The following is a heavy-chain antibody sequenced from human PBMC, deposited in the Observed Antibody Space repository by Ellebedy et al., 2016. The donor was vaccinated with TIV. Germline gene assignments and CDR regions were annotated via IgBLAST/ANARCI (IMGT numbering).Heavy chain of an antibody. CDR1: GGTFGNHP. D-gene: IGHD2-21*01. CDR2: IIPMFGVT. Sequence: SVKVSCKASGGTFGNHPLSWARQAPGQGLEWVGRIIPMFGVTDTAQMLQGRLTITADESTSTAHMELSSLRPEDTAVYYCARNSDVVLIPSAYASSFDIWGQGTMVTVSS. J-gene: IGHJ3*02. V-gene: IGHV1-69*13. CDR3: ARNSDVVLIPSAYASSFDI.